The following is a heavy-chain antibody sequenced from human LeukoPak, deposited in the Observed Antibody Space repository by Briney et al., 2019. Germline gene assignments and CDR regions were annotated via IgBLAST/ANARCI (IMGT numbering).Heavy chain of an antibody. J-gene: IGHJ6*03. D-gene: IGHD6-6*01. Sequence: GASVKVSCKASGYTFTSYYMHWVRQAPGKGLEWMGGFDPEDGETIYAQKFQGRVTMTEDTSTDTAYMELSSLRSEDTAVYYCATEGPRDYYYMDVWGKGTTVTVSS. CDR2: FDPEDGET. CDR3: ATEGPRDYYYMDV. CDR1: GYTFTSYY. V-gene: IGHV1-24*01.